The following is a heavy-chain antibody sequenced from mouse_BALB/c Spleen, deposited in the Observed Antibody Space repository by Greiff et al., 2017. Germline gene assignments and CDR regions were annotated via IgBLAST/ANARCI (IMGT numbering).Heavy chain of an antibody. CDR3: ARNEPLLLRRGAMDY. Sequence: VKLVESGPGLVQPSQSLSITCTVSGFSLTSYGVHWVRQSPGKGLEWLGVIWSGGSTDYNAAFISRLSISKENSKSQVFFKMNSLQANDTAIYYCARNEPLLLRRGAMDYWGQGTSVTVSS. D-gene: IGHD2-4*01. V-gene: IGHV2-2*02. J-gene: IGHJ4*01. CDR2: IWSGGST. CDR1: GFSLTSYG.